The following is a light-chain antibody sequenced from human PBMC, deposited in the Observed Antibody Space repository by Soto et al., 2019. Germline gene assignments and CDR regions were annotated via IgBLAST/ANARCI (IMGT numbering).Light chain of an antibody. Sequence: QYVLTQPPSASGTPGQTVTISCSGSRSNIGSNTLNWYQQLPGTAPQLLISTSNHRPSGVRDRFSASKSGTSASLAISGLQSDDEADYYCAAWDDSLNVVVFGGGTKLTVL. CDR1: RSNIGSNT. J-gene: IGLJ2*01. V-gene: IGLV1-44*01. CDR3: AAWDDSLNVVV. CDR2: TSN.